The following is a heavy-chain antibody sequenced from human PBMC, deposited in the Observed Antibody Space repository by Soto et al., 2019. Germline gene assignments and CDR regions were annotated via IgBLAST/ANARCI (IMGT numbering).Heavy chain of an antibody. CDR3: ARDRAIETVAGGDY. CDR2: ISYDGSNK. J-gene: IGHJ4*02. D-gene: IGHD6-19*01. V-gene: IGHV3-30-3*01. Sequence: QVQLVESGGGVVQPGRSLRLSCAASGFTFSSYAMHWVRQAPGKGLEWVAVISYDGSNKYYADSVKGRFTISRDNSKNTPYLQMNSLRAEDTAVYYCARDRAIETVAGGDYWGQGTLVTVSS. CDR1: GFTFSSYA.